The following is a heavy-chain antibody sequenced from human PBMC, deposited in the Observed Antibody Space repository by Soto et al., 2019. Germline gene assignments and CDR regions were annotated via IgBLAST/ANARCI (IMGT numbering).Heavy chain of an antibody. D-gene: IGHD6-13*01. CDR1: GDSLSTYY. CDR3: ARSYSSSGYFYYGMDV. CDR2: IYYDGST. J-gene: IGHJ6*04. V-gene: IGHV4-59*01. Sequence: SETLSLTCIVSGDSLSTYYWAWIRQPPGKGLEWIGYIYYDGSTDYNPSLKSRVTISLDTSKNQFSLRMTSMNAADTAVYYCARSYSSSGYFYYGMDVWGKGTTVTVSS.